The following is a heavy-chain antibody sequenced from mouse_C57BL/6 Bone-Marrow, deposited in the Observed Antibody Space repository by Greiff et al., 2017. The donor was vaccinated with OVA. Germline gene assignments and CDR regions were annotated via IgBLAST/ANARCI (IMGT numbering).Heavy chain of an antibody. D-gene: IGHD1-1*01. J-gene: IGHJ2*01. CDR2: IYPGDGDT. CDR3: ARRGITTVGRDYFDY. Sequence: VQLQQSGAELVKPGASVKISCKASGYAFSSYWMNWVKQRPGKGLEWIGQIYPGDGDTNYNGKFKGKATLTADKSSSTAYMQLSSLTSEDSAVYFCARRGITTVGRDYFDYWGQGTTLTVSS. V-gene: IGHV1-80*01. CDR1: GYAFSSYW.